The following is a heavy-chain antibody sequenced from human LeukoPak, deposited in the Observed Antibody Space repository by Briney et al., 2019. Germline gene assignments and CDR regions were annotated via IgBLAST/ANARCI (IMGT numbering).Heavy chain of an antibody. CDR3: ARGPRVFGVVISSYWYFDF. Sequence: ASVKVSCKVSGYTLTELSMHWVRQATGQGLEWMGWMNPNSGNTGYAQKFQGRVTMTRNTSISTAYMELSSLRSEDTAVYYCARGPRVFGVVISSYWYFDFWGRGTLVTVSS. D-gene: IGHD3-3*01. CDR2: MNPNSGNT. CDR1: GYTLTELS. J-gene: IGHJ2*01. V-gene: IGHV1-8*01.